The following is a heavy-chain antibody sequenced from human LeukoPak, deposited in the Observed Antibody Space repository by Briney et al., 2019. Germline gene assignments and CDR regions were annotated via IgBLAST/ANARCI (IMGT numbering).Heavy chain of an antibody. CDR2: ISYDGSNK. CDR1: GFTFSGYA. CDR3: ARDQSSGWYFSFDY. D-gene: IGHD6-19*01. Sequence: GGSLRLSCAASGFTFSGYAMHWVRQAPGKGLEWVAVISYDGSNKYYADSVKGRFTISRDNSKNTLYLQMNSLRAEDTAVYYCARDQSSGWYFSFDYWGQGTLVTVSS. J-gene: IGHJ4*02. V-gene: IGHV3-30-3*01.